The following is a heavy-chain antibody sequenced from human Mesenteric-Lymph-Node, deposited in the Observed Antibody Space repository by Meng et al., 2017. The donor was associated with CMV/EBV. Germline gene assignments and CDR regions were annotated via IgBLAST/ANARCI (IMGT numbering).Heavy chain of an antibody. J-gene: IGHJ4*02. V-gene: IGHV3-30*02. CDR3: AKDTSGIAVAGFDY. Sequence: GESLKISCAASGFTFSSYGMHWVRQAPGKGLEWVAFIRYDGSNKYYADSVKGRFTISRDNSKNTLYLQMNSLRAEDTAVYYCAKDTSGIAVAGFDYWGQGTLVTVSS. D-gene: IGHD6-19*01. CDR1: GFTFSSYG. CDR2: IRYDGSNK.